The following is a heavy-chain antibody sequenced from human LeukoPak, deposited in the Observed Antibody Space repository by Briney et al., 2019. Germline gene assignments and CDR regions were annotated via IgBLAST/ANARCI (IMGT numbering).Heavy chain of an antibody. V-gene: IGHV3-7*01. J-gene: IGHJ4*02. CDR2: IKQDGSEK. D-gene: IGHD3-10*01. CDR1: GFTFSSYS. Sequence: GGSLRLSCAASGFTFSSYSMSWVRQAPGKGLEWVANIKQDGSEKYYVDSVKGRFTISRDNAKNSLYLQMNSLRAEDTAVYYCATHPGDYWFGYLQLWGQGTLVTASS. CDR3: ATHPGDYWFGYLQL.